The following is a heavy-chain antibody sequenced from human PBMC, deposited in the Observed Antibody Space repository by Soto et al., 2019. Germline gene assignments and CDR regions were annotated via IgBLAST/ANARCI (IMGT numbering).Heavy chain of an antibody. CDR2: INHSGST. V-gene: IGHV4-34*01. CDR1: GGSFSGYY. Sequence: SETLSLTCAVYGGSFSGYYWSWIRQPPGKGLEWIGEINHSGSTNYNPSLKSRVTISVDTSKNQFSLKLSSVTAADTAVYYCARGLAILVVVAATVLDPWGQGTLVTVSS. CDR3: ARGLAILVVVAATVLDP. D-gene: IGHD2-15*01. J-gene: IGHJ5*02.